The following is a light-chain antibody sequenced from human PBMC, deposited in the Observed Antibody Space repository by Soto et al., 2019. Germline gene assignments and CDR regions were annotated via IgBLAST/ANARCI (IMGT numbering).Light chain of an antibody. V-gene: IGKV1-39*01. CDR1: QSISNY. CDR2: AAS. J-gene: IGKJ4*02. Sequence: DIQMTQSPSSLSASVGDRVTITCRASQSISNYLNWYQQKPGKAPKVLVYAASSLESGVPSRFSGSGSGTDFTLTISSLQPEDFATYYWQQSYNTPRFGGGTKVEIK. CDR3: QQSYNTPR.